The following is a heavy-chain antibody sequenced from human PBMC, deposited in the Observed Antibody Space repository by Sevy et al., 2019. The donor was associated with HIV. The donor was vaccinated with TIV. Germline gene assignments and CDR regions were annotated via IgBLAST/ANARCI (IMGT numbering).Heavy chain of an antibody. D-gene: IGHD6-13*01. J-gene: IGHJ4*02. V-gene: IGHV1-3*01. CDR3: TREAKQQLSQYFFDF. CDR2: INVGNGNT. CDR1: GYLFISFV. Sequence: ASVKVSCKASGYLFISFVMHWVRQAPGQGLEWVGWINVGNGNTKYSQKFQDRFTITRDASTSTTYMELTSLTSEDTAIYYCTREAKQQLSQYFFDFWGQGTLVTVSS.